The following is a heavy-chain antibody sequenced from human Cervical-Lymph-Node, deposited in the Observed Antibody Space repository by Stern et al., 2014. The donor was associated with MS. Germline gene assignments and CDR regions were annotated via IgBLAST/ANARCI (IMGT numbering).Heavy chain of an antibody. CDR2: TSYDGGNR. J-gene: IGHJ6*02. Sequence: VQLVESGGGVVQPGTSLRLSCTGSRFTFMSYGIHWVRQAPGKGLEWVSVTSYDGGNRQYADSVKGRFTISRDNSKNTVYLHLNSLRPEDTGVYHCAKDRRGGYNYLYGMDVWGQGTTVTVS. CDR3: AKDRRGGYNYLYGMDV. D-gene: IGHD5-18*01. V-gene: IGHV3-30*18. CDR1: RFTFMSYG.